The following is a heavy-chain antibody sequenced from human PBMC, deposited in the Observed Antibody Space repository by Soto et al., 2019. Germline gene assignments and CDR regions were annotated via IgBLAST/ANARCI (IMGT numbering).Heavy chain of an antibody. V-gene: IGHV3-30-3*01. CDR3: ARDGGWTWGGGDFDDAFDI. D-gene: IGHD2-21*02. CDR2: ISYDGSNK. CDR1: GFTFSRYG. Sequence: QVQLVESGGGVVQPGRSLRLSCAASGFTFSRYGMHWVRQAPGKGLEWVAVISYDGSNKYYADSVKGRFTISRDNSKNTLYRQMNSLRAEDTAVYYCARDGGWTWGGGDFDDAFDIWGQGTMVTVSS. J-gene: IGHJ3*02.